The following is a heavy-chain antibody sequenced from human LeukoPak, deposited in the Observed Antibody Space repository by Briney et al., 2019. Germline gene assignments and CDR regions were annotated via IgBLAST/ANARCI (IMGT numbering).Heavy chain of an antibody. V-gene: IGHV4-59*12. J-gene: IGHJ3*02. Sequence: PSETLSLTCSVSGGSISSYYWSWIRQPPGKGLEWIGYIYHSGSTYYNPSLKSRVTISVDRSKNQFSLKLSSVTAADTAVYYCATSSSGIAASFDIWGQGTMVTVSS. D-gene: IGHD6-13*01. CDR3: ATSSSGIAASFDI. CDR2: IYHSGST. CDR1: GGSISSYY.